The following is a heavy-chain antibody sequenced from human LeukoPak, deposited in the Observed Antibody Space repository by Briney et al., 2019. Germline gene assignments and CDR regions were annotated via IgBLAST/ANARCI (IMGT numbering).Heavy chain of an antibody. CDR2: IYHSGST. CDR1: GGSISSGGYY. V-gene: IGHV4-30-2*01. D-gene: IGHD6-13*01. Sequence: SETLSLTCTVSGGSISSGGYYWSWIRQPPGKGLEWIGYIYHSGSTYYSPSLKSRVTISVDTSKNQFSLKLSSVTAADTAVYYCARDRAIAAADYWGQGTLVTVSS. J-gene: IGHJ4*02. CDR3: ARDRAIAAADY.